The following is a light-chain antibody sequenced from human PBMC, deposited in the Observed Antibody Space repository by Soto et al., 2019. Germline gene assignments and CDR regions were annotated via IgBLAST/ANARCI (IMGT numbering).Light chain of an antibody. CDR2: GVS. CDR1: NRVVGGYNY. V-gene: IGLV2-11*01. CDR3: SSFTSSYFYV. J-gene: IGLJ1*01. Sequence: LTQPRPMSGAPGQSVTLSFPGNNRVVGGYNYVSWYQQHPGKAPKLIIYGVSHRPSGVSPRFSASRSAYTASLTISGLQHEDEADYYCSSFTSSYFYVFGPGTKVTVL.